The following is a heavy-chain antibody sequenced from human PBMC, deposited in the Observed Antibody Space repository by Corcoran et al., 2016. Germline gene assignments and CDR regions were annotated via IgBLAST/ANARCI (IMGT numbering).Heavy chain of an antibody. CDR1: GFTFSNAW. Sequence: EVQLVESGGGLVKPGGSLRLSCAASGFTFSNAWMNWVRQAPGKGLEWVGRIKTKTDGGTTDYAAPVKGRFTISRDDSKNTLFLQMNSLKTEDTAVYFCTTQDSVTIFGMVTDYYYGMDVWGQGTTVTVSS. V-gene: IGHV3-15*07. D-gene: IGHD3-3*01. CDR3: TTQDSVTIFGMVTDYYYGMDV. J-gene: IGHJ6*02. CDR2: IKTKTDGGTT.